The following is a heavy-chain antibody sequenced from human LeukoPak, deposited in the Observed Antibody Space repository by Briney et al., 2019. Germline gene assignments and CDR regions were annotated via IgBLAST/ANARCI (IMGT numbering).Heavy chain of an antibody. CDR1: GFTFTSSA. V-gene: IGHV1-58*01. J-gene: IGHJ6*02. D-gene: IGHD3-10*01. CDR2: IVVGSGNT. Sequence: GASVKVSCKASGFTFTSSAVQWVRQARGQRLEWIGWIVVGSGNTNYAQKFQERVTITRDMSTSTAYMELSSLRSEDTAVYYCAAAPSDYYGSGSYRYYYYYGMDVWGQGTRVTVSS. CDR3: AAAPSDYYGSGSYRYYYYYGMDV.